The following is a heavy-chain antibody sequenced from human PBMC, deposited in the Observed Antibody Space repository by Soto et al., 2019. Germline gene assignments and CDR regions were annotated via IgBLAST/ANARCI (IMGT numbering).Heavy chain of an antibody. Sequence: PGESLKISCKGFGFTFSNHWIAWVRHMPGRGLEWMGIIYGGDSDTRYSPSFQGQVTISVDKSISTVYLQWRSLKASDSAMYYCARISPDIVVVPAAIKGYFQHWGQGSLVTVSS. CDR2: IYGGDSDT. D-gene: IGHD2-2*02. V-gene: IGHV5-51*01. CDR3: ARISPDIVVVPAAIKGYFQH. CDR1: GFTFSNHW. J-gene: IGHJ1*01.